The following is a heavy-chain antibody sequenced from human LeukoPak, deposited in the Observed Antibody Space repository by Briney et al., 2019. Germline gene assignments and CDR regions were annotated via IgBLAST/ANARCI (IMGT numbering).Heavy chain of an antibody. CDR3: AKDVYDCSGGSCPQYYYVMDV. D-gene: IGHD2-15*01. J-gene: IGHJ6*02. CDR1: GFTFSSYG. Sequence: GGSLRLSCTASGFTFSSYGMHWVRRAPGKGLEWVSFIQFDGSEKYYADSVRGRFTISRDNSKNTLSLQMNSLRAEDTALYYCAKDVYDCSGGSCPQYYYVMDVWGQGTTVTVSS. CDR2: IQFDGSEK. V-gene: IGHV3-30*02.